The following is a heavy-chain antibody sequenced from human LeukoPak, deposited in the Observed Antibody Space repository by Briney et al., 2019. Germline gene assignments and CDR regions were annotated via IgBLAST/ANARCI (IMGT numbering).Heavy chain of an antibody. V-gene: IGHV4-39*07. CDR1: GGSISSSSYY. Sequence: SETLSLTCTVSGGSISSSSYYWGWIRQPPGKGLEWIGSIYYSESTYYNPSLKSRVTISVDTSKNPFSLKLSSVTAADTAVYYCARVGTGTYYYYYYYMDVWGKGTTVTVSS. D-gene: IGHD1-7*01. CDR2: IYYSEST. CDR3: ARVGTGTYYYYYYYMDV. J-gene: IGHJ6*03.